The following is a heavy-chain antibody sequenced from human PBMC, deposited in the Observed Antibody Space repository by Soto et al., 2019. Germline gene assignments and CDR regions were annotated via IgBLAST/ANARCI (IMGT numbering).Heavy chain of an antibody. V-gene: IGHV4-30-4*01. Sequence: QVQLQEWCPGLVKPSQTLSLTCTVSGGSIRNGDYYWGWIRQPPGKGLEWIGYVYYSGTTYSHPSLNSRVSISVDTSENQFSLRLTSVTAADTAVYYCVTVNLVGAAYYFDYWGPGTLVTVSS. CDR2: VYYSGTT. D-gene: IGHD1-26*01. J-gene: IGHJ4*02. CDR3: VTVNLVGAAYYFDY. CDR1: GGSIRNGDYY.